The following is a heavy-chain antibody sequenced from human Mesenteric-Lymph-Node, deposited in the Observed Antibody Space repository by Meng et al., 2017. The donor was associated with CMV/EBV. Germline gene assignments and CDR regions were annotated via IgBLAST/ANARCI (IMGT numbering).Heavy chain of an antibody. CDR3: ARPFPSWQSPRLDPFGA. J-gene: IGHJ5*02. CDR2: VHYTGST. D-gene: IGHD6-19*01. CDR1: GDSISSFYY. Sequence: RRREAGPGQVKPSETLSLTCTVSGDSISSFYYWGWIRQPPGRGLGWIGSVHYTGSTYYSPSLKSRVTVSVDTSKNQFSLRLTSVTAADTTVYYCARPFPSWQSPRLDPFGAWGQGTLVTVSS. V-gene: IGHV4-39*01.